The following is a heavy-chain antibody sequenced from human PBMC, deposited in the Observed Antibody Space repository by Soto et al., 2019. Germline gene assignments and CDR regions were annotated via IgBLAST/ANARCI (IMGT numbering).Heavy chain of an antibody. D-gene: IGHD6-13*01. CDR3: ARVGGVAAAGRGSGYYYYGMDV. J-gene: IGHJ6*02. V-gene: IGHV1-2*04. Sequence: ASVKVSCKASGYTFTGYYMHWVRQAPGQGLEWMGWINPNSGGTNYAQKFQGWVTMTRDTSISTAYMELSRLRSDDTAVYYCARVGGVAAAGRGSGYYYYGMDVWGQGTTVTVSS. CDR2: INPNSGGT. CDR1: GYTFTGYY.